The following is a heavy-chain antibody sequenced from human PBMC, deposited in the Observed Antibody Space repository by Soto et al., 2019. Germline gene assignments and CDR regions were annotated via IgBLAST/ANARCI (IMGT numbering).Heavy chain of an antibody. D-gene: IGHD4-17*01. CDR2: IYSGGST. J-gene: IGHJ5*02. V-gene: IGHV3-53*01. CDR1: GFTVSSNY. Sequence: EVQLVESGGGLIQPGGSLRLSCAASGFTVSSNYMSWLRQAPGKGLEWVSVIYSGGSTYYAYSVKGRFTISRDNSKNTLYLQMNSLRAEDTAVYYCARAANGDYVGWFDPWGQGTLVTVSS. CDR3: ARAANGDYVGWFDP.